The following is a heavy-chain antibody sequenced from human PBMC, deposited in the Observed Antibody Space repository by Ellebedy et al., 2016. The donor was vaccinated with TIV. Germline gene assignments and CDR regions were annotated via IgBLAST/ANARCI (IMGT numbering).Heavy chain of an antibody. Sequence: AASVKVSCKASGYTFTDYRLDWVRQAPGLGLEWMGWISPNGGGTHYAQKFQGRVSMTGDTSIRTAYLELSRLTSDDTAVYYCARDYWGSYEYWGQGTLVTVSS. CDR2: ISPNGGGT. J-gene: IGHJ4*02. CDR1: GYTFTDYR. D-gene: IGHD1-26*01. CDR3: ARDYWGSYEY. V-gene: IGHV1-2*02.